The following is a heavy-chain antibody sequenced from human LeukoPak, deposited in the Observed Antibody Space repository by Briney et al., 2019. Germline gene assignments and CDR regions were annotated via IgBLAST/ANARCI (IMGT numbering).Heavy chain of an antibody. CDR2: INAGNGDT. J-gene: IGHJ4*02. CDR1: GYTFTSYT. CDR3: ARDDYADRIRFDY. V-gene: IGHV1-3*03. Sequence: ASVKVSCKASGYTFTSYTMHWVRQAPGQRLEWMGWINAGNGDTKYSHEFHDRVTLTRDTSASTAYMELSSLRSDDMAIYYCARDDYADRIRFDYWGQGTLVTVSS. D-gene: IGHD4-17*01.